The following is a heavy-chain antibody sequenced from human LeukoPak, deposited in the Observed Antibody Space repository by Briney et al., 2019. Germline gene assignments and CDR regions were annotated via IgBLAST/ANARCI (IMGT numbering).Heavy chain of an antibody. V-gene: IGHV3-13*01. CDR3: ARGNSSSWYPHIDY. Sequence: GGSLRLSCAASGFTFSSYDMHWVRQATGKGLEWVSAIGTAGDTYYPGSVKGRFAISRENAKNSLYLQMNSLRAGDTAVYYCARGNSSSWYPHIDYWGQGTLVTVSS. J-gene: IGHJ4*02. CDR1: GFTFSSYD. D-gene: IGHD6-13*01. CDR2: IGTAGDT.